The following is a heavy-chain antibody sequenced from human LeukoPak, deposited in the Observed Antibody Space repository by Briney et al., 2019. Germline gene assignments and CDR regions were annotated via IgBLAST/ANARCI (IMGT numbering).Heavy chain of an antibody. CDR2: ISWNSGSI. CDR1: GFAFDDYA. J-gene: IGHJ5*02. V-gene: IGHV3-9*01. Sequence: PGGSLRLSCAASGFAFDDYAMHWVRQAPGKGLEWVSGISWNSGSIGYADSVKGRFTISRDNSKNTLYLQMNSLRAEDTAVYYCARDLGNWFDPWGQGTLVTVSS. D-gene: IGHD3-16*01. CDR3: ARDLGNWFDP.